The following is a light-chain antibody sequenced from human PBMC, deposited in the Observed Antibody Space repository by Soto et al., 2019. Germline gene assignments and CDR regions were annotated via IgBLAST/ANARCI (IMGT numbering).Light chain of an antibody. Sequence: DIHMTHAPSTLPASLRGRGTITCRASQSISNWLAWYQQKPGPAPKVLIYHASNLQSGVPSRFSGSGSGTEFTLTISSLQPDDFATYYCQQYNSYSFGQGNKVDI. V-gene: IGKV1-5*01. J-gene: IGKJ1*01. CDR1: QSISNW. CDR2: HAS. CDR3: QQYNSYS.